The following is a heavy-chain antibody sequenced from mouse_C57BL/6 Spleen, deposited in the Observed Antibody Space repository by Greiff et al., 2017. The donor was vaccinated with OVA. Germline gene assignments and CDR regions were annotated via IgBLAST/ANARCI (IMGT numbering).Heavy chain of an antibody. CDR1: GYSITSGYY. J-gene: IGHJ1*03. Sequence: EVKLQESGPGLVKPSQSLSLTCSVTGYSITSGYYWNWIRQFPGNKLEWMGYISYDGSNNYNPSLKNRISITRDTSKNRFFLKLNSVTTEDTATYYCAREGDYTGYFDVWGTGTTVTVSS. V-gene: IGHV3-6*01. CDR2: ISYDGSN. CDR3: AREGDYTGYFDV. D-gene: IGHD2-12*01.